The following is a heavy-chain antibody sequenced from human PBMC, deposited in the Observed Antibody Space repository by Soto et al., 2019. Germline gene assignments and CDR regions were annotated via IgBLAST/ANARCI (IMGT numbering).Heavy chain of an antibody. Sequence: GGSLRLSCVASGFTFSSYAMSWVRQAPGKGLEWVSVISGSGGSTYYADSVKGRFTISRDNSKNTLYLQMNSLRAEDTAVYYCSRRSSGWYFDYWGQGTLVTVSS. J-gene: IGHJ4*02. V-gene: IGHV3-23*01. CDR1: GFTFSSYA. D-gene: IGHD6-19*01. CDR3: SRRSSGWYFDY. CDR2: ISGSGGST.